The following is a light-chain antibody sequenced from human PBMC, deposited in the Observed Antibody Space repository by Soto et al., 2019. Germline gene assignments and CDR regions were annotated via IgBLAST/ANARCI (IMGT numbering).Light chain of an antibody. V-gene: IGKV1-39*01. J-gene: IGKJ1*01. CDR1: QNINNY. CDR3: QQTYVTPPWA. Sequence: DIQMTQSPSSLSASVGDRVTMTCRASQNINNYLNWYQQKPGKAXKLLIFAAANLEIGIPSRFSGSGSGTDFTLSISNLQPEDFANYFGQQTYVTPPWAFGQGTKVDIK. CDR2: AAA.